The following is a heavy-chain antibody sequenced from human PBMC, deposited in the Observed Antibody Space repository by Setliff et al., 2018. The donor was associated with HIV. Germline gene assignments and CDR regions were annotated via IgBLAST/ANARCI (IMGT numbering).Heavy chain of an antibody. CDR1: GYTLTELS. J-gene: IGHJ1*01. CDR2: FDPEDGET. CDR3: ATDPGYSSTWYSESFQH. D-gene: IGHD6-13*01. Sequence: GASVKVSCKISGYTLTELSIHWVRQAPGKGLEWMANFDPEDGETFYAQKFQGRLTMTEDTSTDTAYIELSSLRSDDTAMYYCATDPGYSSTWYSESFQHWGQGTVVTVSS. V-gene: IGHV1-24*01.